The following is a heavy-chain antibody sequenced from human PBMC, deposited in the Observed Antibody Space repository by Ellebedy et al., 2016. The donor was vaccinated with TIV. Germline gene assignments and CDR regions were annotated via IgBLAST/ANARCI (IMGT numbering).Heavy chain of an antibody. V-gene: IGHV4-30-2*01. Sequence: SETLSLXXAVSGGSISSGGYSWSWIRQPPGKGLEWIGYIYHSGSTYYNPSLKSRVTISVDRSKNQFSLKLSSVTAADTAVYYCAILSGYSSGWYTPEGYDAFDIWGQGTMVTVSS. D-gene: IGHD6-19*01. CDR3: AILSGYSSGWYTPEGYDAFDI. CDR2: IYHSGST. J-gene: IGHJ3*02. CDR1: GGSISSGGYS.